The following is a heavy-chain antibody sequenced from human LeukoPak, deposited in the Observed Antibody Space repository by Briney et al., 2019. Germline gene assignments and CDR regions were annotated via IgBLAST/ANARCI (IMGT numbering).Heavy chain of an antibody. CDR2: ISSSGSTI. CDR3: AREAAVAGDY. D-gene: IGHD6-19*01. Sequence: GGSLRLSCAASGFTFSSYEMNWVRQAPGKGVEWVSYISSSGSTIYYAASVKGRFPISRDNAKNSLYLQMNSLRAEDTAVYYCAREAAVAGDYWGQGTLVTVSS. J-gene: IGHJ4*02. CDR1: GFTFSSYE. V-gene: IGHV3-48*03.